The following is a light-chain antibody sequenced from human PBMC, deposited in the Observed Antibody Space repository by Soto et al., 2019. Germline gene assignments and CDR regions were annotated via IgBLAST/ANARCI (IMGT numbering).Light chain of an antibody. Sequence: DIQMTQSPSTLSASVGDSVTITCRASQSISSWLAWYQQKPGKAPKLLIYKASSLESGVPYRCSGSGSGTEFTLTISSQQPDDFATYYCQQHNSYSPLTFGGGTKVDIK. V-gene: IGKV1-5*03. CDR3: QQHNSYSPLT. CDR2: KAS. J-gene: IGKJ4*01. CDR1: QSISSW.